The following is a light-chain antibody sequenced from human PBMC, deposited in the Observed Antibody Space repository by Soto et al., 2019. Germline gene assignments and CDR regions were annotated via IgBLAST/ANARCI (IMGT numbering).Light chain of an antibody. CDR2: EVS. J-gene: IGLJ1*01. Sequence: QSALTQPASVSGSPGQSITISCTGTSSDVGGYNYVSWYQQHPGKAPKLMIFEVSYRPSGVPDRFSGSKSGNTASLTVSGLQAEDEADYYCSSYAGSNNYVFGTGTKLTVL. CDR1: SSDVGGYNY. CDR3: SSYAGSNNYV. V-gene: IGLV2-8*01.